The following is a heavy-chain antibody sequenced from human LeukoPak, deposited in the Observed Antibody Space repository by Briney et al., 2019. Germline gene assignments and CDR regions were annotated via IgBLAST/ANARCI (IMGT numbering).Heavy chain of an antibody. V-gene: IGHV3-21*01. CDR3: ARACGGDCYLSDY. CDR1: GFTFSSYS. Sequence: GGSLRLSCAAFGFTFSSYSMNWVRQAPGKGLEWVPSISISSSYIYYADSVKGRFTISRDNAKNSLYLQLNSLRVEDTAVYYCARACGGDCYLSDYWGQGTLVTVSS. J-gene: IGHJ4*02. CDR2: ISISSSYI. D-gene: IGHD2-21*02.